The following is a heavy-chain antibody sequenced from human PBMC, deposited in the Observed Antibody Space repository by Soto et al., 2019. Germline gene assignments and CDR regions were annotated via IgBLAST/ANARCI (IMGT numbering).Heavy chain of an antibody. V-gene: IGHV1-8*01. D-gene: IGHD2-2*01. CDR2: MNPNSGNT. CDR1: GYTFTSYD. Sequence: QVQLVQSGAEVKKPGASVKVSCKASGYTFTSYDINWVRQATGQGLEWMGWMNPNSGNTGYAQKFQGRVTMTRNTSISTAYMELSSLRSEDTAVYYCARGRRYIVVVPATTWSVYYYYMDVWGKGTTVTVSS. CDR3: ARGRRYIVVVPATTWSVYYYYMDV. J-gene: IGHJ6*03.